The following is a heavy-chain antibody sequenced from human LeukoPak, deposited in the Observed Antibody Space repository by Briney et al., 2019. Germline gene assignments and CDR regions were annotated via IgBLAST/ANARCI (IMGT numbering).Heavy chain of an antibody. J-gene: IGHJ4*02. Sequence: PGGSLRLSCAASGFTFDNYYMTWVRQAPGKGLEWVANINQDGSERNYVDSVKGRFTISRDNAKNSLFLQMNSLRAEDTAVYYCARAGANWGSRWHYDFWGQGTLVTVSP. CDR3: ARAGANWGSRWHYDF. V-gene: IGHV3-7*01. CDR2: INQDGSER. D-gene: IGHD7-27*01. CDR1: GFTFDNYY.